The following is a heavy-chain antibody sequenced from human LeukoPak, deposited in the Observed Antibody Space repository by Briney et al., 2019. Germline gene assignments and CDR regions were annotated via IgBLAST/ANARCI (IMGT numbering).Heavy chain of an antibody. J-gene: IGHJ4*02. CDR2: INHSGST. Sequence: SETLSLTCAVYGGSFSGYYWSRIRQPPGKGLEWIGEINHSGSTNYNPSLKSRVTISVDTSKNQFSLKLSSVTAADTAVYYCARVRQRGITMVRGVIRYFDYWGQGTLVTVSS. V-gene: IGHV4-34*01. CDR3: ARVRQRGITMVRGVIRYFDY. D-gene: IGHD3-10*01. CDR1: GGSFSGYY.